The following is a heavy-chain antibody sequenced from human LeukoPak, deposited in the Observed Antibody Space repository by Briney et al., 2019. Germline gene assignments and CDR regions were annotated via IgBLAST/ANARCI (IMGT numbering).Heavy chain of an antibody. CDR3: AKGGPEASAGLTWFDP. Sequence: SETLSLTCTVSGGSINNYYWYWMRQPPGKGLEWIGYVWYSGTTKYNPSLKSRVTISVDTSKNRFSLKLNYVTAADTAVYYCAKGGPEASAGLTWFDPWGQGTRVTVSS. CDR2: VWYSGTT. CDR1: GGSINNYY. D-gene: IGHD1-14*01. V-gene: IGHV4-59*01. J-gene: IGHJ5*02.